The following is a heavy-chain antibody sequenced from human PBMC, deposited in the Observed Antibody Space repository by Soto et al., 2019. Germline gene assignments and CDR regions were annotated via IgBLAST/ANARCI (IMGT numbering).Heavy chain of an antibody. D-gene: IGHD1-7*01. Sequence: HPGGSLRLSCAASGFTFTHYRIHWARQAPGKGLVWVSRVNSDGSSTNYADAVKGRFTISRDNSKNMAYLQMNNLTVEDTGVYYCAKAGDWNYVYDFWGQGTLVTVSS. CDR2: VNSDGSST. V-gene: IGHV3-74*01. CDR3: AKAGDWNYVYDF. CDR1: GFTFTHYR. J-gene: IGHJ4*02.